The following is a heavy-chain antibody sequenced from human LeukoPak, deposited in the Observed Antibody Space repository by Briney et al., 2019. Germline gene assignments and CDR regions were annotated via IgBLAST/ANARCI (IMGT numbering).Heavy chain of an antibody. CDR2: IKSKTDGGTT. Sequence: GGSLRLSCAASGFTFSNAWMNWVRQAPGKGLEWVGRIKSKTDGGTTDYAAPVKGRFTISRDDSKNTLYLQMNSLKTEDTAVYYCTTDPPYGDLACYFDYWGQGTLVTVSS. CDR3: TTDPPYGDLACYFDY. D-gene: IGHD4-17*01. J-gene: IGHJ4*02. V-gene: IGHV3-15*07. CDR1: GFTFSNAW.